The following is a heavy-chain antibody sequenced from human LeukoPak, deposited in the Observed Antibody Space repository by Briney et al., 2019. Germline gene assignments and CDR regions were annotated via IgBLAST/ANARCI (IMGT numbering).Heavy chain of an antibody. Sequence: PSETLSLTCTVSGGSISSYYWSWIRQPPGKGLEWIGYIYYSGSTNYNPSLKSRVTISVDTSKNQFSLKLSSATAADTAVYYCARHTWGYGAHGPGYFQHWGQGTLVTVSS. CDR3: ARHTWGYGAHGPGYFQH. D-gene: IGHD4-17*01. CDR2: IYYSGST. CDR1: GGSISSYY. J-gene: IGHJ1*01. V-gene: IGHV4-59*08.